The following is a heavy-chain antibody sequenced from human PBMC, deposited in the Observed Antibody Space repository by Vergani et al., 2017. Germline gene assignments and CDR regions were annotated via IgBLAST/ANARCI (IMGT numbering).Heavy chain of an antibody. V-gene: IGHV4-30-2*01. CDR3: ARGILYYDILTGYYN. CDR1: GGSISSGGYS. J-gene: IGHJ4*02. Sequence: QLQLQESGSGLVKPSQTLSLTCAVSGGSISSGGYSWSWIRQPPGKGLEWIGYIYHSGSTYYNPSLKSRVTISVDRSKNQFSRKLSSVTAADTAVYYCARGILYYDILTGYYNWGQGTLVTVSS. CDR2: IYHSGST. D-gene: IGHD3-9*01.